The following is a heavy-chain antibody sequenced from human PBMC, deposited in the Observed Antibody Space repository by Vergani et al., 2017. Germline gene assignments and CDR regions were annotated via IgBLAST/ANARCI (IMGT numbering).Heavy chain of an antibody. J-gene: IGHJ4*02. D-gene: IGHD3-3*01. V-gene: IGHV4-34*01. Sequence: QVQLQQWGAGLLKPSETLSLTCAVYGGSFSGYYWSWIRQPPGKGLEWIGEINHSGSTNYNPSLKSRVTISVDTSKNQFSLKLSSVTAADTAVYYCARVEYYDFWSGYQYYFDYWGQGTLVTVSS. CDR2: INHSGST. CDR1: GGSFSGYY. CDR3: ARVEYYDFWSGYQYYFDY.